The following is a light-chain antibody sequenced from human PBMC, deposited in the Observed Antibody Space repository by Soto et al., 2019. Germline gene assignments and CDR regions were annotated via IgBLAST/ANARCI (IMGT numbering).Light chain of an antibody. CDR1: QSVSSSY. CDR2: GAS. Sequence: EIAWTQSPGTLSLSPGQRATLSCRASQSVSSSYLAWYQQKPRQAPRLLIYGASSRATGIPDRFSGSGSGTDFTLTISRLVPEYFAVYCCQQYGSSRELIFGGGTKLEIK. J-gene: IGKJ4*01. CDR3: QQYGSSRELI. V-gene: IGKV3-20*01.